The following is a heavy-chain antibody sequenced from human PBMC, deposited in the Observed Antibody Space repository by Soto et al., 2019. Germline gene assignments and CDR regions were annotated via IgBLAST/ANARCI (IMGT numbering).Heavy chain of an antibody. Sequence: PSETLSLTCTVSGGSISRGDYYWGWIRQPPGKSLEWIGYIYYSGSTYYNPSLKSRVTMSVDTSKKQFSLKLSSVTAADTAVYYCARLRDGVYYFDYWGQGTQVTVSS. V-gene: IGHV4-30-4*01. CDR2: IYYSGST. J-gene: IGHJ4*02. CDR3: ARLRDGVYYFDY. CDR1: GGSISRGDYY. D-gene: IGHD4-17*01.